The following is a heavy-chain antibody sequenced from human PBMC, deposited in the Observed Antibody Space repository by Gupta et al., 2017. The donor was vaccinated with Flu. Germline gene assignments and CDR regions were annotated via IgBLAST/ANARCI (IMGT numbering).Heavy chain of an antibody. D-gene: IGHD1-1*01. CDR3: TKGTTQFDS. V-gene: IGHV3-23*01. Sequence: EVQLLESGGGSVQPGGSLRLSCAASGFTFSGYAMSWVRQSPGKGLEWVSSIKAGAGTTFYADSVKGRFTISRDNSKVMLFLQINSLRAEDTAMYYCTKGTTQFDSWGQGALVTVSS. CDR2: IKAGAGTT. CDR1: GFTFSGYA. J-gene: IGHJ4*02.